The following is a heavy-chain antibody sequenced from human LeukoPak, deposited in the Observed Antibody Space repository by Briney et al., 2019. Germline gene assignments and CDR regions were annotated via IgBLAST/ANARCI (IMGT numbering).Heavy chain of an antibody. CDR2: IYQSGST. CDR1: GYSIRSGYQ. Sequence: SETLSLTCTVSGYSIRSGYQWAWIRQPPGKGLEWIGSIYQSGSTYDNPSLKSRVTMSVDTSKNQFSLKLSSVTAADTAVYYCARSTYCSGGSCSHNWFDPWGQGTLVTVSS. J-gene: IGHJ5*02. CDR3: ARSTYCSGGSCSHNWFDP. V-gene: IGHV4-38-2*02. D-gene: IGHD2-15*01.